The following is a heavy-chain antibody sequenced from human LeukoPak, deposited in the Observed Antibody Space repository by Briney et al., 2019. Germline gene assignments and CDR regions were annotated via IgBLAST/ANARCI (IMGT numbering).Heavy chain of an antibody. CDR2: IYTSGST. Sequence: SETLSLTCTVSGGSIGSYYWSWIRQPAGKGLEWIGRIYTSGSTNYNPSLKSRVTMSVDTSKNQFSLKLSSVTAADTAVYYCARGWGSYGLYHFDYWGQGTLVTVSS. D-gene: IGHD3-16*01. CDR1: GGSIGSYY. J-gene: IGHJ4*02. V-gene: IGHV4-4*07. CDR3: ARGWGSYGLYHFDY.